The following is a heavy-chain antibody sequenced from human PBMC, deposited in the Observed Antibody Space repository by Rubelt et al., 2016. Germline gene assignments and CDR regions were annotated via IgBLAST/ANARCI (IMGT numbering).Heavy chain of an antibody. CDR3: ARDFGYDSSGYHPRSGY. J-gene: IGHJ4*02. D-gene: IGHD3-22*01. Sequence: QPGGSLRLSCAASGFTFSSYEMNWVRQTPGKGLQWLSYISSSGNTIYYADPVKGRFTISRDNAKNSLYLQMNSLRAEDTAVYYCARDFGYDSSGYHPRSGYWGQGTLVTVSS. CDR2: ISSSGNTI. CDR1: GFTFSSYE. V-gene: IGHV3-48*03.